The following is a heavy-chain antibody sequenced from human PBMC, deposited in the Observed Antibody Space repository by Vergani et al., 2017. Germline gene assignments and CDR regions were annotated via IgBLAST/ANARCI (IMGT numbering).Heavy chain of an antibody. Sequence: VQLVETGGGLIQPGGSLRLSCAASGFTVSSNYMSWVRQAPGKGLEWVSHISPGASTVSYTDSVTGRFTVSRDNDNNSLTLDMTTLRVEDTAVYYCAKNPGISTTRHYSAMDVWGQETTVTVSS. D-gene: IGHD1-1*01. CDR2: ISPGASTV. J-gene: IGHJ6*02. CDR1: GFTVSSNY. V-gene: IGHV3-11*04. CDR3: AKNPGISTTRHYSAMDV.